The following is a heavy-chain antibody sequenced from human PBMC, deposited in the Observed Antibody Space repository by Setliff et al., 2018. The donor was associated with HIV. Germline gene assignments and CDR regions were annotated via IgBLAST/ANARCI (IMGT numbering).Heavy chain of an antibody. J-gene: IGHJ3*02. CDR1: GGAFSGYA. V-gene: IGHV1-69*10. D-gene: IGHD6-13*01. Sequence: SVKVSCKASGGAFSGYALSWVRQAPGQGLEWMGGIIPILSVAKYPQKFHGRVTITADKSTSTVYMELSSLRSEDTAMYYCARVLKGYSSSYEAFDIWGQGTKVTVSS. CDR2: IIPILSVA. CDR3: ARVLKGYSSSYEAFDI.